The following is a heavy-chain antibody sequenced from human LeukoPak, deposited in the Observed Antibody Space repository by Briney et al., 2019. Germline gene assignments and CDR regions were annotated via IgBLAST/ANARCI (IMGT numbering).Heavy chain of an antibody. CDR2: IYYSGST. J-gene: IGHJ2*01. CDR3: ASTIAAAGTGWYFDL. Sequence: SETLSLTCIVSGGSISSSSYYWGWIRQPPGKGLEWIGSIYYSGSTYYNPSLKSRVTISVDTSKNQFSLKLSSVTAADTAVYYCASTIAAAGTGWYFDLWGRGTLVTVSS. CDR1: GGSISSSSYY. D-gene: IGHD6-13*01. V-gene: IGHV4-39*01.